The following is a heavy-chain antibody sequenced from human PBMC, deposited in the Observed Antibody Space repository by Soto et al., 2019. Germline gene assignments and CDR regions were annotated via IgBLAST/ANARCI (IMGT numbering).Heavy chain of an antibody. V-gene: IGHV4-59*01. D-gene: IGHD6-19*01. CDR2: IYYSGST. CDR3: ARDLSSGWYADWYFDL. J-gene: IGHJ2*01. CDR1: GGSISSYY. Sequence: QVQLQESGPGLVKPSETLSLTCTVSGGSISSYYWSWIRQPPGKGLEWIGYIYYSGSTNYNPSLKSRVTISVDTSKNQFSLKLSSVTAADTAVYYCARDLSSGWYADWYFDLWGRGTLVTVSS.